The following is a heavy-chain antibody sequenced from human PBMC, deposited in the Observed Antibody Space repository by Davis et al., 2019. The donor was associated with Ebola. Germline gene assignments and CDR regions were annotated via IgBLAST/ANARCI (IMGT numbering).Heavy chain of an antibody. D-gene: IGHD1-1*01. CDR2: INSDGSST. Sequence: HTGGSLRLSCAASGFTFSSYAMSWVRQAPGKGLVWVSRINSDGSSTSYADSVKGRFTISRDNAKNTLYLQMNSLRAEDTAVYYCARLRTNYYYYGMDVWGQGTTVTVSS. J-gene: IGHJ6*02. V-gene: IGHV3-74*01. CDR3: ARLRTNYYYYGMDV. CDR1: GFTFSSYA.